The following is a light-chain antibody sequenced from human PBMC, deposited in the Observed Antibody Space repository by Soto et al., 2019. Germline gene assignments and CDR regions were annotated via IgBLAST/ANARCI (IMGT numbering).Light chain of an antibody. CDR1: QGISNY. J-gene: IGKJ1*01. V-gene: IGKV1-17*03. Sequence: DIQMTQSASAMSASVGDRVTITCRASQGISNYLAWFQQKPGKVPKRLIYAASSLQSGVLSRFSVSGSGTEFTLTIISLQPEDFPTYFCLHHNTYHWTVGQGTNVDIK. CDR2: AAS. CDR3: LHHNTYHWT.